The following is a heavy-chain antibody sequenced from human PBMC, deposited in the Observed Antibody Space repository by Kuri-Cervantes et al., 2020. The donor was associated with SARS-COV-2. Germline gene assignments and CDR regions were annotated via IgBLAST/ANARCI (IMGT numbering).Heavy chain of an antibody. CDR1: GFTFSSYG. CDR2: IWYDGSNK. V-gene: IGHV3-33*01. D-gene: IGHD2-8*01. CDR3: ASYCINGVCYDSGGVENAYDI. Sequence: GESLKISCAASGFTFSSYGMHWVRQAPGKGLEWVAVIWYDGSNKYYADSVKGRFTISRDNSKNTLYLQMNSLRDEDTAVYYCASYCINGVCYDSGGVENAYDIWGQGTMVTVSS. J-gene: IGHJ3*02.